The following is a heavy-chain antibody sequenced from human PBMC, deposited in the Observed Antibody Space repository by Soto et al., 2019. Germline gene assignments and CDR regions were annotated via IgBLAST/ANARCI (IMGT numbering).Heavy chain of an antibody. V-gene: IGHV4-34*01. CDR1: GGSFSGYY. Sequence: QVQLQQWGAGLLKPSETLSLTCAVYGGSFSGYYWTWIRQPPGTGLEWIGEINHSGSTNYNPSLKRXVTISVDTSKNLFSLKLTSVTAADTAVYYCARDKITGLFDYWGQGTLVTVSS. CDR2: INHSGST. J-gene: IGHJ4*02. CDR3: ARDKITGLFDY. D-gene: IGHD2-8*02.